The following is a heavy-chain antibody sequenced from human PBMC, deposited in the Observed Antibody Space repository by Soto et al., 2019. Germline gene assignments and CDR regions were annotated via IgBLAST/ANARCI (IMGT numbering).Heavy chain of an antibody. D-gene: IGHD1-26*01. CDR1: GFTFRNYP. J-gene: IGHJ3*02. V-gene: IGHV3-30-3*01. CDR2: ISFDGSNR. CDR3: AQLLGGSYAFEI. Sequence: GGSLRLSCAASGFTFRNYPMNWVRQAPDRGLEWVALISFDGSNRDYADSVRGRFTVSRDNSKNTLHLQMNSLRPEDTAIYYCAQLLGGSYAFEIWGQGTLVTFSS.